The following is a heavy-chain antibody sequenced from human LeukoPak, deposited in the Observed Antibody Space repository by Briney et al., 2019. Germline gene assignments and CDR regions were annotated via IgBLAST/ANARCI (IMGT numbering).Heavy chain of an antibody. V-gene: IGHV1-46*01. CDR1: GYTFTSYY. J-gene: IGHJ5*02. Sequence: ASVKVSCKASGYTFTSYYMHWGRQSPGHGLEWMGIINPSGGSTSYAQKFQGRVTMTRDTSTSTVYMELSSLRSEDTAVYYCATLGYCSSTSCPRWFDPWGQGTLVTVSS. CDR3: ATLGYCSSTSCPRWFDP. D-gene: IGHD2-2*01. CDR2: INPSGGST.